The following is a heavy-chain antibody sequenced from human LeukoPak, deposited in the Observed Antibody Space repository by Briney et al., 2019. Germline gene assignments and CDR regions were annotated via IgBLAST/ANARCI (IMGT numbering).Heavy chain of an antibody. CDR3: AREGSLTYYYDSSGYPYYYYYGMDV. V-gene: IGHV4-59*01. Sequence: SETLSLTCTVSGGSISSYYWSWIRQPQGKGLEWIGCIYYSGSTNYNPSLKSRVTISVDTSKSQFSLKLSSVTAADTAVYYCAREGSLTYYYDSSGYPYYYYYGMDVWGQGTTVTVSS. D-gene: IGHD3-22*01. CDR1: GGSISSYY. J-gene: IGHJ6*02. CDR2: IYYSGST.